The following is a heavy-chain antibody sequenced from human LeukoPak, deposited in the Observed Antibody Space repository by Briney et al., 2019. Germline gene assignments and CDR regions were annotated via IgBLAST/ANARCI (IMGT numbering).Heavy chain of an antibody. V-gene: IGHV1-18*01. D-gene: IGHD4-23*01. CDR2: ISADNGNT. J-gene: IGHJ4*02. CDR1: GYTFTSYA. Sequence: ASVKVSCKASGYTFTSYAISWVRQAPGQGLEWMGWISADNGNTDYAQRFQGRVTMTTDTSTSTAYMELRSLRSDDTAVYYCARGYGGNFDYWGQGTLVTVSS. CDR3: ARGYGGNFDY.